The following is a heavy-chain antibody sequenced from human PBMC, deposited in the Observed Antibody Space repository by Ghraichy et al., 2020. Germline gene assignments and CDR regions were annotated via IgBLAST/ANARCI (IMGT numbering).Heavy chain of an antibody. CDR1: GGSISSYY. D-gene: IGHD1-26*01. CDR2: IYYSGST. V-gene: IGHV4-59*08. Sequence: SETLSLTCTVSGGSISSYYWSWIRQPPGKGLEWIGYIYYSGSTDYNPSLKSRVTISVDTSKNQFSLKLSSVTAADTAVYYCARHSGLVGFPRGLRWFDPWGQGTLVTVSS. J-gene: IGHJ5*02. CDR3: ARHSGLVGFPRGLRWFDP.